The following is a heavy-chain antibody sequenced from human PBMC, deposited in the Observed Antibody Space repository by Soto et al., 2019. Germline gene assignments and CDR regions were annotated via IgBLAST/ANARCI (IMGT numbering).Heavy chain of an antibody. V-gene: IGHV1-2*04. CDR1: GYTFTGYY. D-gene: IGHD6-13*01. Sequence: ASVKVSCKASGYTFTGYYMHWVRQAPGQGLEWMGWINPNSGGTNYAQKFQGWVTMTRDTSISTASMELSRLRSDDTAVYYCAREVSSSWYNYYYGMDVWGQGTTVTVSS. CDR2: INPNSGGT. J-gene: IGHJ6*02. CDR3: AREVSSSWYNYYYGMDV.